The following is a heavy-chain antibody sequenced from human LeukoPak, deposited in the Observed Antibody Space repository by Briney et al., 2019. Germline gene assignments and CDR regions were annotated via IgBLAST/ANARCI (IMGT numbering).Heavy chain of an antibody. CDR2: IKPDGSDV. J-gene: IGHJ6*02. CDR3: ARDGYYYDSSGYSDYYYYYGMDV. D-gene: IGHD3-22*01. V-gene: IGHV3-7*01. CDR1: GFTFNIYW. Sequence: GGSLKLSCAASGFTFNIYWMSWVRQAPGKGLEWVANIKPDGSDVYYLDSVKGRFTISRDNAKNSLYLQMNSLRAEDTAVYYCARDGYYYDSSGYSDYYYYYGMDVWGQGTTVTVSS.